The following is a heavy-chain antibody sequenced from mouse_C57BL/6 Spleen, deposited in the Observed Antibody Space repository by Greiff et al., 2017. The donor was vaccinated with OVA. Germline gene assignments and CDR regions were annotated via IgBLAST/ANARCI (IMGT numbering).Heavy chain of an antibody. V-gene: IGHV5-4*01. CDR3: AREWGGFAY. CDR2: ISDGGSYT. J-gene: IGHJ3*01. Sequence: EVQVVESGGGLVKPGGSLKLSCAASGFTFSSYAMSWVRQTPEKRLEWVATISDGGSYTYYPDNVKGRFTISRDNAKNNLYLQMSHLKSEDTAMYYCAREWGGFAYWGQGTLVTVSA. CDR1: GFTFSSYA.